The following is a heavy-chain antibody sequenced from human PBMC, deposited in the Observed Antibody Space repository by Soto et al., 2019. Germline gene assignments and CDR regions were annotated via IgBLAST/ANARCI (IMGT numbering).Heavy chain of an antibody. V-gene: IGHV4-34*01. D-gene: IGHD6-19*01. CDR3: ARPIAVDGTVWFDP. J-gene: IGHJ5*02. CDR2: INHSGST. Sequence: PSETLALTCAVYGGSFSGYYWSWIRQPPGKGLEWIGEINHSGSTNYNPSLKSRVTISVDTSKNQFSLKLSSVTAADTAVYYCARPIAVDGTVWFDPWGQGTLVIGSS. CDR1: GGSFSGYY.